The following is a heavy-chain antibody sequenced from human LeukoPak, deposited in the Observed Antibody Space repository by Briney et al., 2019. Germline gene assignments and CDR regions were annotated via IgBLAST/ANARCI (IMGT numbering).Heavy chain of an antibody. CDR3: ARDSGSYWNAPFDY. Sequence: PGGSLRLSCAASGFTFSNAWMSWVRQAPGKGLEWVSYISSSSSTIYYADSVKGRFTISRDNAKNSLYLQMNSLRAEDTAVYYCARDSGSYWNAPFDYWGQGTLVTVSS. V-gene: IGHV3-48*04. D-gene: IGHD1-1*01. CDR2: ISSSSSTI. J-gene: IGHJ4*02. CDR1: GFTFSNAW.